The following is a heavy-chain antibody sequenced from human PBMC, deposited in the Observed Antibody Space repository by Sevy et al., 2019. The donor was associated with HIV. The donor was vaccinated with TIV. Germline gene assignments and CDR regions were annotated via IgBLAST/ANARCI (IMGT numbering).Heavy chain of an antibody. V-gene: IGHV1-24*01. D-gene: IGHD2-15*01. CDR2: LDPEDGET. Sequence: ASVKVSCKVSGYRLIEVSMHWVRQAPGKGLEWMGHLDPEDGETIYAQNFQGRVTMTEDTSTDTAYMEVSILRSEDTAVYYCAADRGEDYCSGNSCQRHYYYGLDVWGQGTTVTVSS. CDR1: GYRLIEVS. J-gene: IGHJ6*02. CDR3: AADRGEDYCSGNSCQRHYYYGLDV.